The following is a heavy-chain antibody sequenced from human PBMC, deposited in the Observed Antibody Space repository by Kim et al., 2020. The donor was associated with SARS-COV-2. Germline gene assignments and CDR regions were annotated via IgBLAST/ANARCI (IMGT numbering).Heavy chain of an antibody. J-gene: IGHJ4*02. CDR1: GFTFSSYG. CDR2: ISYDGSNK. Sequence: GGSLRLSCAASGFTFSSYGMHWVRQAPGKGLEWVAVISYDGSNKYYADSVKGRFTISRDNSKNTLYLQMNSLRAEDTAVYYCARSKYDFWSGYFPRPLWYFVYWGQGTLVTVSS. V-gene: IGHV3-30*03. D-gene: IGHD3-3*01. CDR3: ARSKYDFWSGYFPRPLWYFVY.